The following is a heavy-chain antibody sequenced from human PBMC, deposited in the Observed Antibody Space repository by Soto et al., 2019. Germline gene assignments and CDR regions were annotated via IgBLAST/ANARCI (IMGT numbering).Heavy chain of an antibody. CDR1: GYIFTGYY. D-gene: IGHD6-19*01. J-gene: IGHJ4*02. CDR3: ATSRISIAVAGETEYYFDY. V-gene: IGHV1-2*04. CDR2: INPNSGDT. Sequence: ASVKVSCKASGYIFTGYYMHWVRQAPGQGLEWMGWINPNSGDTNYTQKFQGWVTMTRDASISTAYMELSRLRSDDTAVYYCATSRISIAVAGETEYYFDYWGQGTPVTVSS.